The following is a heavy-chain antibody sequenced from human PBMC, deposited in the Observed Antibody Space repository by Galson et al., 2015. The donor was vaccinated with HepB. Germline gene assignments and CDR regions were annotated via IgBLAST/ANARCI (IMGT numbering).Heavy chain of an antibody. CDR3: ARRRYSSSSGYNWFDP. CDR1: GYSFTDYW. Sequence: QSGAEVKKPGESLKISCKVSGYSFTDYWIGWVRQMPGKGLEWMGIIYPDDSDTKYSPSFQGQITISADKSITTAYLQWGSLKASDTAMYYCARRRYSSSSGYNWFDPWGQGTLVTVSS. CDR2: IYPDDSDT. V-gene: IGHV5-51*03. J-gene: IGHJ5*02. D-gene: IGHD6-6*01.